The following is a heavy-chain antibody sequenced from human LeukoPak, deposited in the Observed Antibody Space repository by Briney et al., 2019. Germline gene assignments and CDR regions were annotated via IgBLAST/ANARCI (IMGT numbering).Heavy chain of an antibody. CDR3: AKDFGDGYSF. D-gene: IGHD5-24*01. Sequence: GGSLRLSCAASGFTFNSYSMNWVRQAPGKGLEWVSSISSNSSSIYYADSVKGRFTISRDNAKNSLYLQMNSLRAEDTAVYYCAKDFGDGYSFGGQGTLVTVSS. CDR1: GFTFNSYS. J-gene: IGHJ4*02. V-gene: IGHV3-21*04. CDR2: ISSNSSSI.